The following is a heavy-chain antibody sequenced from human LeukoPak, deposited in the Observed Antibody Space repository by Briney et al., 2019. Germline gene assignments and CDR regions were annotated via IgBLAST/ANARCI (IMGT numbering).Heavy chain of an antibody. CDR2: ISAYNGNT. CDR1: GYTFTSYG. V-gene: IGHV1-18*01. J-gene: IGHJ4*02. Sequence: ASVKVSCKASGYTFTSYGISWVRQAPGQGLEWMGWISAYNGNTNYAQKLQGRVTMTTDTSTSTAYMELRSLRSDDTAVYYCERDISRATTMVTPLDYWGQGTLVTVSS. CDR3: ERDISRATTMVTPLDY. D-gene: IGHD5-18*01.